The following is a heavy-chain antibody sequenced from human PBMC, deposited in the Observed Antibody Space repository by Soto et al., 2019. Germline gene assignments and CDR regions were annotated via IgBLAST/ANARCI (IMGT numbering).Heavy chain of an antibody. D-gene: IGHD1-20*01. J-gene: IGHJ6*02. Sequence: SGPTLVNPTETLTLTCTFSGFSLTSPGMCVSWIRQSPGKALLWLALIERDDDDKYYSTSLKTRLTISKDTRKNQVVLTMANMEPADTATYYCARSIRGPRRFNGMDVWGQGTTVTV. CDR3: ARSIRGPRRFNGMDV. V-gene: IGHV2-70*13. CDR2: IERDDDDK. CDR1: GFSLTSPGMC.